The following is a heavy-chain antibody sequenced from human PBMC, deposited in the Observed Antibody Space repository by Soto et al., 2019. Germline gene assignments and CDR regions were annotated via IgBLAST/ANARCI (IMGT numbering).Heavy chain of an antibody. D-gene: IGHD3-9*01. CDR2: ISAYNGNT. V-gene: IGHV1-18*01. CDR1: GYTFASYG. Sequence: ASVKVSCKASGYTFASYGISWVRQAPGQGLEWMGWISAYNGNTNYAQKLQGRVTMTTDTSTSTAYMELRSLRSDDTAVYFCARDKCITIFCPEVFDIWGKGTMVTVSS. CDR3: ARDKCITIFCPEVFDI. J-gene: IGHJ3*02.